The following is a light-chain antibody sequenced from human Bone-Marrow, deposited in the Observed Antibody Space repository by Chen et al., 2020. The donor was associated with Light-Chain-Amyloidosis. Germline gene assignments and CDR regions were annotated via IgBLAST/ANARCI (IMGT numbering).Light chain of an antibody. CDR2: DTS. CDR1: QSVGTY. CDR3: HQRRSWPLT. V-gene: IGKV3-11*01. J-gene: IGKJ4*01. Sequence: EIVVTQSPATLSLSPGERATLSCRVSQSVGTYLGWYQQKPGQAPRLVISDTSNRATGIPARFSGRGSETDLTLTISGLEPEDFAVYYCHQRRSWPLTFGGGTKVE.